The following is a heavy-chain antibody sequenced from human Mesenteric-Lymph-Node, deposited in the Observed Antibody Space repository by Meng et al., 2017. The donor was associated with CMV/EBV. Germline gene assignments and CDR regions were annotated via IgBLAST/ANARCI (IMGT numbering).Heavy chain of an antibody. Sequence: TFSNETISWVRQAPGQGLEWMGRINPNSGGTNYAQKFQGRVTMTRDTSISTAYMELSRLRSDDTAVYYCARAQYYYGSGSPPSDYWGQGTLVTVSS. CDR2: INPNSGGT. V-gene: IGHV1-2*06. D-gene: IGHD3-10*01. CDR1: TFSNET. CDR3: ARAQYYYGSGSPPSDY. J-gene: IGHJ4*02.